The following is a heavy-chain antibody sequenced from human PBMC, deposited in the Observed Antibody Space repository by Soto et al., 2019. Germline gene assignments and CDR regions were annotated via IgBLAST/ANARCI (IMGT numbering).Heavy chain of an antibody. Sequence: QVQLVESGGGVVQPGRSLRLSCAASGFTFSSYAMHWVRQAPGKGLEWVAVISYDGSNKYYADSVKGRFTISRDNSKNTLYLQMNSLRAEDTAVYYCARGASGRGYWGQGTLVTVSS. V-gene: IGHV3-30-3*01. CDR2: ISYDGSNK. J-gene: IGHJ4*02. CDR3: ARGASGRGY. D-gene: IGHD2-15*01. CDR1: GFTFSSYA.